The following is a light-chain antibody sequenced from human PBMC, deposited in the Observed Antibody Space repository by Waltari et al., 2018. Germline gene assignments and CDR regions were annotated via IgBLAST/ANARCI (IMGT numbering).Light chain of an antibody. CDR1: QTVSKNY. J-gene: IGKJ4*01. CDR2: DAS. Sequence: EIVLTQSPGTLSLSPGERATLSCRASQTVSKNYLAWYQQKPGQAPRLLIDDASNRDTGIPDRFSGSGSGTDFTLTIGRLEPEDFAVYYCQQCAISPLTFGGGTKVEI. V-gene: IGKV3-20*01. CDR3: QQCAISPLT.